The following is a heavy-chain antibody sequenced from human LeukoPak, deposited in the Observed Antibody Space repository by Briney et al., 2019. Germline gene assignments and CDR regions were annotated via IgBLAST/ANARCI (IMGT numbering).Heavy chain of an antibody. V-gene: IGHV4-39*07. CDR1: GGSINNNNQY. Sequence: SETLSLTCTVSGGSINNNNQYWGWIRQPPGKGLEWIATIYYVGTTYYNPSLKSRVTISVDKSKNQFSLKLSSVTAADTAVYYCACSTTSRGEDYFDYWGQGTLVTVSS. J-gene: IGHJ4*02. CDR2: IYYVGTT. CDR3: ACSTTSRGEDYFDY. D-gene: IGHD3-16*01.